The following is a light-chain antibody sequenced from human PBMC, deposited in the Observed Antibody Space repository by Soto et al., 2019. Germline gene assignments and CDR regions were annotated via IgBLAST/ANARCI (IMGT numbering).Light chain of an antibody. CDR3: CSYSTTSSRPVR. CDR1: RSDVGRCNY. Sequence: QSALTQPASVSGSPGQSITISGTGTRSDVGRCNYVAWYQQHPGKAPKLTIYEVTDRPSGVSDRCSASKSGNTASLTISGLQSEVEAEYYCCSYSTTSSRPVRFGGGTQLTVL. J-gene: IGLJ7*01. V-gene: IGLV2-14*01. CDR2: EVT.